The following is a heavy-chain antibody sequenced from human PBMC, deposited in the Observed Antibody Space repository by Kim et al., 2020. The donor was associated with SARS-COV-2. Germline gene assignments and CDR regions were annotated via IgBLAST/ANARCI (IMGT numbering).Heavy chain of an antibody. D-gene: IGHD2-15*01. Sequence: GGSLRLSCAASGFIVSSNYMTWVRQAPGKGLECVSLIYSGGSTNYADSVKGRFTISRNNSKNTVYLQMSSLRAEDTAVYYCASEVVAATLEFYWGQGTLVTVSS. CDR3: ASEVVAATLEFY. V-gene: IGHV3-53*04. CDR2: IYSGGST. J-gene: IGHJ4*02. CDR1: GFIVSSNY.